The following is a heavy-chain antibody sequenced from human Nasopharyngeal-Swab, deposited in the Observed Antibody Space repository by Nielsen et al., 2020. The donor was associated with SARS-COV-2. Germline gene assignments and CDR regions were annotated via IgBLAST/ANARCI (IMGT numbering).Heavy chain of an antibody. D-gene: IGHD3-10*01. CDR1: GFSFSTYG. V-gene: IGHV3-33*01. J-gene: IGHJ3*01. CDR2: IWDDGSNK. Sequence: GESLKISCAASGFSFSTYGMHWVRQSPVKGLEWLTNIWDDGSNKYYADSVKGRFTVSRDNSKNTLFLEMDSLRAEDTAVYYCARGSSVHAFDVWGQGTEVTVSS. CDR3: ARGSSVHAFDV.